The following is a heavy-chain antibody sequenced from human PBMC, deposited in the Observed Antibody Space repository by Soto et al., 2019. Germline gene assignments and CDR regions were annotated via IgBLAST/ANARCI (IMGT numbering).Heavy chain of an antibody. J-gene: IGHJ6*02. D-gene: IGHD2-2*01. V-gene: IGHV1-69*13. CDR2: IIPIFGTA. CDR1: GYTFTAYY. CDR3: ARGTAVPAAYHYYYGMDV. Sequence: SVKVSCKASGYTFTAYYMHWVRQAPGQGLEWMGGIIPIFGTANYAQKFQGRVTITADESTSTAYMELSSLRSEDTAVYYCARGTAVPAAYHYYYGMDVWGQGTTVTVSS.